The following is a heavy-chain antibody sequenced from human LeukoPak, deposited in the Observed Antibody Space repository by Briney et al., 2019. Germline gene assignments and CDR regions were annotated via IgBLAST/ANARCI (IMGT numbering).Heavy chain of an antibody. D-gene: IGHD3-16*01. V-gene: IGHV3-15*01. CDR1: GFTFSNAW. CDR2: IKSKTFGGTT. J-gene: IGHJ4*02. CDR3: TTLGAFDY. Sequence: GGSLRLSCAASGFTFSNAWMGWVRQAPGKGLEWVGRIKSKTFGGTTDYAAPVKGRFTISRDDSKNTLYLHMNTLKTKDTAIYYCTTLGAFDYWGQGTLVTVSS.